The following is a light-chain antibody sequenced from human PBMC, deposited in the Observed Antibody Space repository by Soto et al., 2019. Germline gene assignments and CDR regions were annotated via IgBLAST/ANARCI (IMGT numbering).Light chain of an antibody. CDR1: QSVSSN. V-gene: IGKV3-15*01. Sequence: EIVVTQSPAILSVSPGEGATLSCRASQSVSSNLAWYQQKPGQAPRLLIYGASTRATGIPARFGGSGSGTEFTLTISSLQSEDFAVYYCQHYHNWPFFGQGTKVDIK. CDR2: GAS. CDR3: QHYHNWPF. J-gene: IGKJ1*01.